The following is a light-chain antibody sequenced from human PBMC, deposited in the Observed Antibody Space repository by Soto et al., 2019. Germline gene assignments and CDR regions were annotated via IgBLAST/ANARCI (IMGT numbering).Light chain of an antibody. CDR2: HVS. V-gene: IGLV2-14*03. J-gene: IGLJ1*01. CDR3: SSFTSSSSYV. Sequence: QSALTQPASVSGSPGRSITISCTGTSSDVGAYNYVSLYQQHPGRAPQLIIYHVSNRPSGVSNRFSGSKSDNTASLTISGLQAEDEADYYCSSFTSSSSYVFGPGPKVTV. CDR1: SSDVGAYNY.